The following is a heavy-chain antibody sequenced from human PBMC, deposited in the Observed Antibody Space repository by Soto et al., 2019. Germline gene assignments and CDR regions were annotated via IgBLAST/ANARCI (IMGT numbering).Heavy chain of an antibody. CDR3: ATEGGYSYGYNLMDV. CDR2: IYYSGST. V-gene: IGHV4-59*01. J-gene: IGHJ6*02. D-gene: IGHD5-18*01. Sequence: SETLSLTSTVAGGSISSYYWIWIRQPPGKGLEWIGYIYYSGSTNYNPSLKSRVTISVDTSKNQFSLKLSSVTAADTAVYYCATEGGYSYGYNLMDVWGQGTTVTVSS. CDR1: GGSISSYY.